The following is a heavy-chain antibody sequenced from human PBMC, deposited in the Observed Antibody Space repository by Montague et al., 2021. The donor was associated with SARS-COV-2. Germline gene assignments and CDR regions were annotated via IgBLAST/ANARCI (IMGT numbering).Heavy chain of an antibody. D-gene: IGHD2-2*01. CDR1: GDSVSSKSAA. Sequence: CAISGDSVSSKSAAWNWIRQSQSRGLEWLGRTYYRSQWYEDYAVFVKGRITIKPDTSKNQFSLHLESVSPDDTALYYCARGAYHDLYYYYHGMDVWGRGTTVSVSS. CDR2: TYYRSQWYE. CDR3: ARGAYHDLYYYYHGMDV. V-gene: IGHV6-1*01. J-gene: IGHJ6*02.